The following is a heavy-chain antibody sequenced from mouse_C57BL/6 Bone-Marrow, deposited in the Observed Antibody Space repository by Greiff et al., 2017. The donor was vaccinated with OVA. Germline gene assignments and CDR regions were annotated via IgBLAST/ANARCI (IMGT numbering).Heavy chain of an antibody. CDR1: GYTFTSYW. CDR2: IHPNSGST. CDR3: ARNPYYYGSSSWFAY. J-gene: IGHJ3*01. D-gene: IGHD1-1*01. V-gene: IGHV1-64*01. Sequence: VQLQQPGAELVKPGASVKLSCKASGYTFTSYWMHWVKQRPGQGLEWIGMIHPNSGSTNYNEKFKSKATLTVDKSSSTAYMQLSSLTSEDSAVYYCARNPYYYGSSSWFAYWGQGTLVTVSA.